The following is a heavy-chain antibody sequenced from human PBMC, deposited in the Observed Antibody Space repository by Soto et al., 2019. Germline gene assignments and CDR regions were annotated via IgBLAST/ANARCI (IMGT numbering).Heavy chain of an antibody. V-gene: IGHV3-21*01. CDR2: ISSSSSYI. CDR3: ARGLHCSGGSCVFDY. CDR1: GFTFSSYS. D-gene: IGHD2-15*01. Sequence: EVQLVESGGGLVKPGGSLRLSCAASGFTFSSYSMNWVRQAPGKGQEWVSSISSSSSYIYYADSVKGRFTISRDNAKNSLYLQMNSLRAEDTAVYYCARGLHCSGGSCVFDYWGQGTLVTVSS. J-gene: IGHJ4*02.